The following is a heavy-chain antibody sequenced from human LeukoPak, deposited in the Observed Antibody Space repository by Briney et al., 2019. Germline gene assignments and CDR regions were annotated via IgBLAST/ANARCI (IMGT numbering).Heavy chain of an antibody. CDR3: ATGKTYYYDSSGYYGTGYYYMDV. Sequence: SVKVSCKASGDTFSSYAISWVRQAPGQGLEWMGGIIPIFGTANYAQKFQGRVTITADESTSTAYMELSSLRSEDTAVYYCATGKTYYYDSSGYYGTGYYYMDVWGKGTTVTVSS. CDR1: GDTFSSYA. D-gene: IGHD3-22*01. CDR2: IIPIFGTA. J-gene: IGHJ6*03. V-gene: IGHV1-69*13.